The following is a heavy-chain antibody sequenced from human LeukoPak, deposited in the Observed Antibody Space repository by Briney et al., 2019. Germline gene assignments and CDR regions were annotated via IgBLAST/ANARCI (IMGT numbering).Heavy chain of an antibody. V-gene: IGHV7-4-1*02. CDR1: GYTFSNYG. CDR2: INTNTGNP. D-gene: IGHD3-10*01. CDR3: ARTTMGYYMDV. J-gene: IGHJ6*03. Sequence: GASVKVSCKASGYTFSNYGISWVRQAPGQGLEWMGWINTNTGNPTYAQGFTGRFVFSLDTSVSTAYLQISSLKAEDTAVYYCARTTMGYYMDVWGKGTTVTVSS.